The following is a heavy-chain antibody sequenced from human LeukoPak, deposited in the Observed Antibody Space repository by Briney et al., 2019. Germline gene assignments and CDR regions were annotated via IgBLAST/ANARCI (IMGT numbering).Heavy chain of an antibody. CDR3: AKDAKGGSYFYYFDY. Sequence: GGSLRLSCAASGFTFDDYAVHWVRQAPGKGLEWVSGISWNSGSIGYADSVKGRFTISRDNAKNSLFLQMNSLRAEDMALYYCAKDAKGGSYFYYFDYWGQGTLVTVSS. CDR2: ISWNSGSI. V-gene: IGHV3-9*03. D-gene: IGHD1-26*01. CDR1: GFTFDDYA. J-gene: IGHJ4*02.